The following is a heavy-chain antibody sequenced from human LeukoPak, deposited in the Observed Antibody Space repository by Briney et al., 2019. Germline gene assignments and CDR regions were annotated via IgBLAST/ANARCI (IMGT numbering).Heavy chain of an antibody. CDR3: ATSEPSWVVPAAIYY. D-gene: IGHD2-2*02. Sequence: ASVKVSCKASGYTFTSYGISWVRQAPGQGLEWMGWISAYNGNTNYAQKLQGRATMTTDTSTSTAYMELRSLRSDDTAVYYCATSEPSWVVPAAIYYWGQGTLVTVSS. J-gene: IGHJ4*02. CDR1: GYTFTSYG. CDR2: ISAYNGNT. V-gene: IGHV1-18*01.